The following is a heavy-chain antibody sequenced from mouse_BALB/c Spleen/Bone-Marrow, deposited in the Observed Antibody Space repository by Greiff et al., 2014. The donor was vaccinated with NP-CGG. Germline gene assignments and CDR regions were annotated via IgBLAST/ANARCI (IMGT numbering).Heavy chain of an antibody. CDR2: VNPNNGGT. D-gene: IGHD2-4*01. CDR3: ARDYDYGCAY. CDR1: GYSFTDYY. V-gene: IGHV1-18*01. J-gene: IGHJ3*01. Sequence: VQLKESGPDLVKLGASVKISRKASGYSFTDYYMHWVKQSHGKSLEWIGRVNPNNGGTNYNQKFKGKAILTVDKSSNTAYMELRSLTSEDSAVYFWARDYDYGCAYWGQGTLVTVSA.